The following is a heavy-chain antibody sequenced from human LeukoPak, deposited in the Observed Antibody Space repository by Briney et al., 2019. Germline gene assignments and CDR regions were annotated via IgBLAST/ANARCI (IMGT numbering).Heavy chain of an antibody. CDR1: GFTFGGYA. CDR3: TRVGTAMLGWDY. V-gene: IGHV3-49*04. D-gene: IGHD5-18*01. J-gene: IGHJ4*02. CDR2: IRSKAYGGTT. Sequence: GGSLRLSCTASGFTFGGYAMSWVRQAPGKGLEWVGFIRSKAYGGTTEYAASVKGRFTISRDDSKSIAYLQMNSLKTEDTAVYYCTRVGTAMLGWDYWGQGTLVTVSS.